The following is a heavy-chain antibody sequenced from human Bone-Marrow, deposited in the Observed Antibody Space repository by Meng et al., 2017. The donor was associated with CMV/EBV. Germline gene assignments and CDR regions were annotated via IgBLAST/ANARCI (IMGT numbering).Heavy chain of an antibody. CDR2: ISAYNGNT. CDR1: GYPFTSYG. CDR3: ARVLEAAHDY. D-gene: IGHD3-3*01. J-gene: IGHJ4*02. Sequence: QAVEAGGGVKGLGAAVKVSCKACGYPFTSYGISWLRQAPGQGLEWMGWISAYNGNTNYAQKLQGRVTMTTDTSTSTAYMELRSLRSDDTAVYYCARVLEAAHDYWGQGTLVTVSS. V-gene: IGHV1-18*01.